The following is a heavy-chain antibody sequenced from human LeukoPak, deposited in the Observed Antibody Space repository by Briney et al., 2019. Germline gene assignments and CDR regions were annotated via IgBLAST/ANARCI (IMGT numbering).Heavy chain of an antibody. Sequence: ASVKVSCKASGYTFTGYYMHWVRQAPGQGLEWMGWINPNSGGTNYAQKFQGRVTMTRDTSISTAYMELSRLRSDDTAVYYCARLEYYYVSGNYYKLFDYWGQETLVTVCS. D-gene: IGHD3-10*01. CDR1: GYTFTGYY. CDR2: INPNSGGT. J-gene: IGHJ4*02. CDR3: ARLEYYYVSGNYYKLFDY. V-gene: IGHV1-2*02.